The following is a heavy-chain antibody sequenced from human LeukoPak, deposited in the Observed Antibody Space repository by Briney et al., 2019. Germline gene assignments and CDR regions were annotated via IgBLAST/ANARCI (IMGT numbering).Heavy chain of an antibody. CDR2: IRSSGSPI. V-gene: IGHV3-48*02. CDR1: GFTFSSYS. Sequence: PGGSLRLSCAASGFTFSSYSMNWVRQAPGKGLEWVAYIRSSGSPIYYADSVKGRFTISRDNAKNTLYLQMNSLRDEDTAVYYCVRDPDALDFWGQGTPVTVSS. J-gene: IGHJ4*02. CDR3: VRDPDALDF.